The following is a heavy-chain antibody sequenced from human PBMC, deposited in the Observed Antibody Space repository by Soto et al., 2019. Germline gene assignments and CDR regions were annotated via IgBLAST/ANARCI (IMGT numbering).Heavy chain of an antibody. J-gene: IGHJ4*02. Sequence: EVQVLESGGGLVQPGGSLRLSCAASGFTFSRYGMNWVRQAPGKGLEWVSGVRSDGDTTYNADSVKGRFTVSRDNFKNPVDLQMNSLRVEDTAVYYCATGKGVGSTPDGANCWGQGTLVTVSS. CDR1: GFTFSRYG. CDR2: VRSDGDTT. D-gene: IGHD6-19*01. CDR3: ATGKGVGSTPDGANC. V-gene: IGHV3-23*01.